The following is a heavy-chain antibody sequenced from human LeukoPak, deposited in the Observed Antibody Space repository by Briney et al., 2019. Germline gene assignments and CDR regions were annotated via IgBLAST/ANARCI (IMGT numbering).Heavy chain of an antibody. D-gene: IGHD4-11*01. CDR3: APYNNPLDY. CDR1: GFTFSNSW. CDR2: IKQDGSEK. J-gene: IGHJ4*02. V-gene: IGHV3-7*01. Sequence: GGSLRLSCTVSGFTFSNSWMSWVRQAPGKGLGWVANIKQDGSEKYYVDSVKGRFTISRDNAKNSLYLQMNDLRVEDTAVYYCAPYNNPLDYWGQGTLVTVSS.